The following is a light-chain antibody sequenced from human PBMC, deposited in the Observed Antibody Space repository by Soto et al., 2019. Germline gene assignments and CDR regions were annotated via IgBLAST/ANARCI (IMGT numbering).Light chain of an antibody. CDR3: SSCAGSNSLL. J-gene: IGLJ2*01. Sequence: QSALTQPPSASGSPGQSVTISCTGTSSDVGGCNYVSWFQQHPGKAPKLMIYDVTKRPSGVPDRFSGSKSGNTASLTVSGLQAEDEADYYCSSCAGSNSLLFGGGTQLTVL. CDR1: SSDVGGCNY. CDR2: DVT. V-gene: IGLV2-8*01.